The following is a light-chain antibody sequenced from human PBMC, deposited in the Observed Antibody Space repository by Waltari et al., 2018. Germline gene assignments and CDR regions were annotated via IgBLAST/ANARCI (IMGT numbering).Light chain of an antibody. CDR1: ESISRW. J-gene: IGKJ1*01. CDR2: QAS. Sequence: DIQMTQSPSTLSASVGDRVTITCRARESISRWLAWYQQKPGMAPKLLIYQASSVEDGVPSRFSGSGFETEFSLSISSLQPEDFTTYYCQQYNTYPWTFGQGTKVEIK. V-gene: IGKV1-5*03. CDR3: QQYNTYPWT.